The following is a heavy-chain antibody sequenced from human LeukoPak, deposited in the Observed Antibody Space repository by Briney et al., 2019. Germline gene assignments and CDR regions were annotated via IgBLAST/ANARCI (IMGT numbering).Heavy chain of an antibody. V-gene: IGHV3-21*04. CDR3: ATERTPIVASDY. D-gene: IGHD5-12*01. J-gene: IGHJ4*02. CDR1: GFTFSSYS. Sequence: GGSLRLSCAGSGFTFSSYSMNWVRQAPGKGLEWVSSISGTSDHIYYAESVKGRFTISRDNGQNSLYLQMNSLRAEDTAVYYCATERTPIVASDYWGQGTLVTVSS. CDR2: ISGTSDHI.